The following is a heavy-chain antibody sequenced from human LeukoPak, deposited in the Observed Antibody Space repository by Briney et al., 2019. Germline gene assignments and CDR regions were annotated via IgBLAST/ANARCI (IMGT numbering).Heavy chain of an antibody. J-gene: IGHJ6*02. D-gene: IGHD3-10*01. CDR3: ASQIGILVRGIYAMDV. CDR2: INPNSGGT. Sequence: ASVKVSCKASGYTFTGHYMHWVRQAPGQGLEWMGWINPNSGGTNYAQKFQGRVTMTRDTSISTAYMELSSLRYDDTAVYYCASQIGILVRGIYAMDVWGQGTTVTVSS. V-gene: IGHV1-2*02. CDR1: GYTFTGHY.